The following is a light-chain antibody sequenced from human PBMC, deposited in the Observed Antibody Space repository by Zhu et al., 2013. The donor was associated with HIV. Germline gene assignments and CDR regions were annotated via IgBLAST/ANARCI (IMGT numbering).Light chain of an antibody. CDR2: EIN. CDR1: SSDVGGYNL. CDR3: SSYTSTSTLV. J-gene: IGLJ2*01. Sequence: QSALTQPASVSGSPGQSITISCTGTSSDVGGYNLVSWYQQHPGKAPKLIIYEINRRPSGVSNRFSGSKSGNTASLTISGLQAEDEADYYCSSYTSTSTLVFGGGTKLTVL. V-gene: IGLV2-14*02.